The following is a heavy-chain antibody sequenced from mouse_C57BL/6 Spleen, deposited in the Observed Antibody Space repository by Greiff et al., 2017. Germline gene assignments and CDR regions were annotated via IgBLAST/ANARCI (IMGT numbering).Heavy chain of an antibody. Sequence: EVKLMESGGGLVQPGGSMKLSCAASGFTFSDAWMDWVRQSPEKGLEWVAEIRNKANNHATYYAESVKGRFTISRDDSKSSVYLQMNSLRAEDTGIYYCTRHYYDYDEGYAMDYWGQGTSVTVSS. CDR2: IRNKANNHAT. D-gene: IGHD2-4*01. V-gene: IGHV6-6*01. CDR1: GFTFSDAW. CDR3: TRHYYDYDEGYAMDY. J-gene: IGHJ4*01.